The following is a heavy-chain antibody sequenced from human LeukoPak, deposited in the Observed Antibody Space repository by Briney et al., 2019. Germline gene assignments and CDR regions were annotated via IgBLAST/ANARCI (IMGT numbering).Heavy chain of an antibody. J-gene: IGHJ3*02. CDR1: GGSISSYY. V-gene: IGHV4-59*01. CDR2: IYDSGST. CDR3: ARARWEPLVDI. Sequence: PSETLSLTCTVSGGSISSYYWSWIRQPPGKGLEWIGYIYDSGSTTYNPSLKSRVTISVDTSKNQFSLKLSSVTAADTAVYYCARARWEPLVDIWGQGTMVTVSS. D-gene: IGHD1-26*01.